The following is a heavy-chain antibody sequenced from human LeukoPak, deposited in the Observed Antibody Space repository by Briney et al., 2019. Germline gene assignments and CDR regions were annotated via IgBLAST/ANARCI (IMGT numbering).Heavy chain of an antibody. Sequence: PGGSLRLSCAASGFTFSSFAMSWVRQAPGKGLEWVSAISGSGGSTYYADSVKGRFTISRDNSKNTLYLQVNSLRAEDTAEYYCAKDWDSGSYWVLSFFVYWGQGTLVTVSS. CDR3: AKDWDSGSYWVLSFFVY. J-gene: IGHJ4*02. CDR2: ISGSGGST. D-gene: IGHD1-26*01. CDR1: GFTFSSFA. V-gene: IGHV3-23*01.